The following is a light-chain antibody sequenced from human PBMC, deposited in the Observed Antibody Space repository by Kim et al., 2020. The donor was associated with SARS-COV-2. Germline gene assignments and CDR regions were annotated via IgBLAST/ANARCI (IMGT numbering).Light chain of an antibody. CDR1: QSISSH. V-gene: IGKV1-39*01. CDR2: AAS. J-gene: IGKJ3*01. Sequence: ASGGDRVTITWRTTQSISSHLNWYQQKPGRAPKLLISAASTLQGGVPSRFSGSGSGTDFTLTISSLQPEDFATYFCQQSYITPFPFGPGTKVDIK. CDR3: QQSYITPFP.